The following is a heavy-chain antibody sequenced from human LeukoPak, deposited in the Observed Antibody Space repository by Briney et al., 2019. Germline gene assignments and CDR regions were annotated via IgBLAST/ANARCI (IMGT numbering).Heavy chain of an antibody. Sequence: GGSLRLSCAASGFIFSTYGMYWVRQAPGKGLEWVAFIRHDGSIKNYADSVKARSTISRDNSKNTLYLQMNSLRAEDTAVYYCAKDSLADIDYWGQGTLVTVTS. J-gene: IGHJ4*02. V-gene: IGHV3-30*02. CDR2: IRHDGSIK. CDR3: AKDSLADIDY. CDR1: GFIFSTYG. D-gene: IGHD3-16*01.